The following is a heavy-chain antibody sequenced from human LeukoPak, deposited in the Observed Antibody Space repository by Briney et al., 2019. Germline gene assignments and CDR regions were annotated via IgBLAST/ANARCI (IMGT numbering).Heavy chain of an antibody. CDR3: ARDPRIAAAGNRWFDP. CDR1: GFTFSNYG. V-gene: IGHV3-33*08. CDR2: IWSGGTDK. J-gene: IGHJ5*02. Sequence: GGSLRLSCAASGFTFSNYGMHWVRQAPGKGLEWVAVIWSGGTDKYYAGSVKGRFTISRDNAKNTLYLQMNSLRAEDTAVYYCARDPRIAAAGNRWFDPWGQGTLVTVSS. D-gene: IGHD6-13*01.